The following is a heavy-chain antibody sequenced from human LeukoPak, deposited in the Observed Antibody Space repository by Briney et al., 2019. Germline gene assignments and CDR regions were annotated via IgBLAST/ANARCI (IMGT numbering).Heavy chain of an antibody. CDR3: ARALGYASAYFDL. D-gene: IGHD6-19*01. CDR2: IYSGGST. CDR1: GFTVSSNY. J-gene: IGHJ4*02. V-gene: IGHV3-66*01. Sequence: PGGSLRLSCAVSGFTVSSNYMTWVRQAPGKGLEWVSLIYSGGSTYYADSVKGRFTISRDNSKNMLYLQMNSLRAEDTAVYYCARALGYASAYFDLWGQGALVTVSS.